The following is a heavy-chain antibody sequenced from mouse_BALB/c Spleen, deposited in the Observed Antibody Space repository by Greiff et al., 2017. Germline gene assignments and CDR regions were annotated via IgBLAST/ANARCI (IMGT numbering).Heavy chain of an antibody. V-gene: IGHV5-9-4*01. Sequence: EVHLVESGGGLVKPGGSLKLSCAASGFTFSSYAMSWVRQSPEKRLEWVAEISSGGSYTYYPDTVTGRFTISRDNAKNTLYLEMSSLRSEDTAMYYCATRDYDYDGFGYAMDYWGQGTSVTVSS. D-gene: IGHD2-4*01. CDR1: GFTFSSYA. J-gene: IGHJ4*01. CDR3: ATRDYDYDGFGYAMDY. CDR2: ISSGGSYT.